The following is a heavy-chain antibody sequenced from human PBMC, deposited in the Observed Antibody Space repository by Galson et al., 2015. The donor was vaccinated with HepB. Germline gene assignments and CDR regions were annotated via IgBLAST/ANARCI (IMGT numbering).Heavy chain of an antibody. Sequence: TLSLTCAVSGDSISRYYWSWIRQPPGKRLECIGYISYSGGTTYNPSLKDRVTISLDTSQNQFSLKLDSVTAADTAVFYCARKGSSGWPNDAFDIWGPGTLVTVSS. V-gene: IGHV4-59*01. CDR3: ARKGSSGWPNDAFDI. CDR2: ISYSGGT. D-gene: IGHD6-19*01. CDR1: GDSISRYY. J-gene: IGHJ3*02.